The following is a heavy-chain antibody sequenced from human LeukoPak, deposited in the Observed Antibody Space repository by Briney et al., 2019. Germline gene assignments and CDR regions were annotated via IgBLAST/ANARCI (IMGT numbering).Heavy chain of an antibody. D-gene: IGHD3-22*01. J-gene: IGHJ4*02. CDR1: GFTFDDYG. CDR2: INWNGGST. CDR3: AKLSNYYDSSGYSGDY. Sequence: PGGSLRLSCAASGFTFDDYGMSWVRQAPGKGLEWVSGINWNGGSTGYADSVKGRFTISRDNAKNSLYLQMNSLRAEDTAVYYCAKLSNYYDSSGYSGDYWGQGTLVTVSS. V-gene: IGHV3-20*04.